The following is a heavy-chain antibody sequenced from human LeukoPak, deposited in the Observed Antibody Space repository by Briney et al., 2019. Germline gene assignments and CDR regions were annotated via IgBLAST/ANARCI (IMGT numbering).Heavy chain of an antibody. CDR3: ARDPDRYDFWSGYYHDY. CDR1: GFTFSSYS. CDR2: ISSGSSYI. D-gene: IGHD3-3*01. Sequence: GGSLRLSCAASGFTFSSYSMNWVRQAPGKGLEWVSSISSGSSYIYYADSVKGRFTISRDNAKNSLYLQMNSLRAEDTAVYYCARDPDRYDFWSGYYHDYWGQGTLVTVSS. V-gene: IGHV3-21*01. J-gene: IGHJ4*02.